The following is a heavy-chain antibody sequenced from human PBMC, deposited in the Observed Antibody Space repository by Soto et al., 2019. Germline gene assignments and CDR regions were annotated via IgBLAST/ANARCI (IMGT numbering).Heavy chain of an antibody. V-gene: IGHV3-53*01. J-gene: IGHJ4*02. CDR2: IYSGGST. D-gene: IGHD2-21*01. Sequence: GGSLRLSCAASGFTVSNSYMSWVRQAPGKGLEWVSVIYSGGSTYYADSVKGRFTISRDSSKNTLYLQMNSLRAEDTAVYYCERGFQSSFGYWGQVTMVTVSS. CDR1: GFTVSNSY. CDR3: ERGFQSSFGY.